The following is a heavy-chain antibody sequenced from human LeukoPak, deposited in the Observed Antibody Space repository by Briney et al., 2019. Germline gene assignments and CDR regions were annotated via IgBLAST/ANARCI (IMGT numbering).Heavy chain of an antibody. J-gene: IGHJ2*01. CDR2: IWYDGSNQ. CDR3: ARGNGGTRSRYWYFDL. CDR1: GFTFRNHG. D-gene: IGHD4-23*01. Sequence: GGSLRLCCAASGFTFRNHGMHWVRQAPGKGLEWVAVIWYDGSNQYYADSVKGRFTISRDNSKNTLWLQMNSLRAEDTAVYYCARGNGGTRSRYWYFDLWGRGTLVTVSS. V-gene: IGHV3-33*01.